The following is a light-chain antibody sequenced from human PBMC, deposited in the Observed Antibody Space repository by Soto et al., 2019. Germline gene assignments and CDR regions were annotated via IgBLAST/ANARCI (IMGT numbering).Light chain of an antibody. J-gene: IGLJ1*01. CDR2: ANK. Sequence: QSALTQPASVSGSPGQSITISCTGTSNDVGSYNLVSWYQQHPGKAPKLLVSANKNRPSGVPDRLSASKSGTSASLAITGLQAEDEAHYYCQSYDRRLTAYVFGTGTKVTVL. CDR3: QSYDRRLTAYV. CDR1: SNDVGSYNL. V-gene: IGLV2-14*02.